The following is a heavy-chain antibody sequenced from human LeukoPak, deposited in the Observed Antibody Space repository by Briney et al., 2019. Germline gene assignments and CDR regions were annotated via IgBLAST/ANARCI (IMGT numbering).Heavy chain of an antibody. V-gene: IGHV4-61*01. D-gene: IGHD1-26*01. CDR1: GGSVSSGTYY. Sequence: PSETLSLTCTVSGGSVSSGTYYWSWIRQPPGKGLKWIGYVYYSGSTNYNPSVKSRVTISVDTSNNQFSLRLSSVTAADTAVYYCARRGGRGSSYWFDPWGQGTLVTVSS. J-gene: IGHJ5*02. CDR3: ARRGGRGSSYWFDP. CDR2: VYYSGST.